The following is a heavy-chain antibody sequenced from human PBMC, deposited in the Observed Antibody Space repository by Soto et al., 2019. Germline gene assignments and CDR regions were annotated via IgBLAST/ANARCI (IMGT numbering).Heavy chain of an antibody. V-gene: IGHV1-69*13. CDR1: GGTFSSYA. J-gene: IGHJ6*02. CDR2: IIPIFGTA. CDR3: ARDRFGVVIWGGNYYYYGMDV. D-gene: IGHD3-3*01. Sequence: SVKVSCTASGGTFSSYAISWVRQAPGQGLEWMGGIIPIFGTANYAQKFQGRVTITADESTSTAYMELSSLRSEDTAVYYCARDRFGVVIWGGNYYYYGMDVWGQGTTVTVSS.